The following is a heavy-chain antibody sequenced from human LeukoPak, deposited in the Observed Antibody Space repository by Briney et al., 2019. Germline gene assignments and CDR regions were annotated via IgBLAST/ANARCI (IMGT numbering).Heavy chain of an antibody. V-gene: IGHV3-30*01. CDR3: ARDPMLSSGYYWDAFDI. J-gene: IGHJ3*02. Sequence: GRSLRLSCAASGFTLSSYAMHWVRQAPGKGLEWVAVISYDGSNKYYADSVKGRFTISRDNSKNTLYLQMNSLRAEDTAVYYCARDPMLSSGYYWDAFDIWGQGTMVTVSS. D-gene: IGHD3-22*01. CDR2: ISYDGSNK. CDR1: GFTLSSYA.